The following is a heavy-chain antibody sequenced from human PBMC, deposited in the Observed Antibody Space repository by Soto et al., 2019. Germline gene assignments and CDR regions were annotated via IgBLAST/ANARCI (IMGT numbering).Heavy chain of an antibody. CDR1: GFSLSTSGVG. Sequence: SGPTLVNPTQTLTLTCTFSGFSLSTSGVGVAWVRQPPGQALEWLAFIFWNDEKHYRPSLKSRVTIIKDTSKNQVVLTMTNVDPVDTATYYCAHRRNYDISTGPTDAFDIWGQGTMVTVSS. D-gene: IGHD3-9*01. CDR3: AHRRNYDISTGPTDAFDI. J-gene: IGHJ3*02. V-gene: IGHV2-5*01. CDR2: IFWNDEK.